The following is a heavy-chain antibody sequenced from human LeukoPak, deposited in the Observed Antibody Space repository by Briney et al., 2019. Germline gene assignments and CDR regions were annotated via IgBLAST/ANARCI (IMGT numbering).Heavy chain of an antibody. CDR3: ASRGAVDDAFDI. D-gene: IGHD1-26*01. CDR1: GYTFTGYY. V-gene: IGHV1-2*04. Sequence: ASVKVSCTASGYTFTGYYMHWVRQAPGQGLEWMGWINPNSGGTYYPQKFQGWVTMTRDTSISTAYMELSSLRSEDTAVYYCASRGAVDDAFDIWGQGTMVTVSS. CDR2: INPNSGGT. J-gene: IGHJ3*02.